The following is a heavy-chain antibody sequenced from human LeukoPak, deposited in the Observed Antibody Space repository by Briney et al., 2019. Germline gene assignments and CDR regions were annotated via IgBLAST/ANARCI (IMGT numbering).Heavy chain of an antibody. Sequence: GGPLRLSCAASGFTFTSYAMSWVRQAPGKGLEWVSAISGNGGATYYADSVKGRFTISRDNSKNTLHLQMSSLRAEDTALYYCAKATTAIVVDNFFDYWGQGTLVSVSS. J-gene: IGHJ4*02. CDR1: GFTFTSYA. V-gene: IGHV3-23*01. CDR3: AKATTAIVVDNFFDY. CDR2: ISGNGGAT. D-gene: IGHD3-22*01.